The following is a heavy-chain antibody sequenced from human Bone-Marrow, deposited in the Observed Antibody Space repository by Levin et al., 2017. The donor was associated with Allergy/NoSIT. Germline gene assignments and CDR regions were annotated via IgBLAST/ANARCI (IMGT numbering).Heavy chain of an antibody. Sequence: GASVKVSCKASGHTFSTYAVSWVRQAPGQGLEWMGGIIGMFGTTIFAQKFQGRITITADESTSTAYMELSGLRSEDTAVYYCARSTGYHLMHNRLDPWGQGTLVTVSS. V-gene: IGHV1-69*13. CDR3: ARSTGYHLMHNRLDP. CDR1: GHTFSTYA. D-gene: IGHD3-9*01. J-gene: IGHJ5*02. CDR2: IIGMFGTT.